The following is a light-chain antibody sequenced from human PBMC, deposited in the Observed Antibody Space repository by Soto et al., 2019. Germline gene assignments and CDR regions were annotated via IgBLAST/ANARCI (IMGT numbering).Light chain of an antibody. CDR3: QQRSNWRIT. Sequence: DIQMTQSPSSVSASVGDRLTITCRASRDISNSLAWYQQTPGKAPKLLLRGASSLHRGVPSRFSGGGAGTDFTLTISSLEPEDFALYYCQQRSNWRITFGQGTRLEIK. CDR2: GAS. V-gene: IGKV1-12*01. CDR1: RDISNS. J-gene: IGKJ5*01.